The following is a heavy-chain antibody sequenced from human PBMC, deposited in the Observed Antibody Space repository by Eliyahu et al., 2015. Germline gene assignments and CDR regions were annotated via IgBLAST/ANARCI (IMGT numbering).Heavy chain of an antibody. V-gene: IGHV3-30*02. CDR2: IRYDGSNK. Sequence: QVQLVESGGGVVQPGGSLRLSCAASGFTFXSYGMHWVRQAPGKGLEWVAFIRYDGSNKYYADSVKGRFTISRDNSKNTLYLQMNSLRAEDTAVYYCAKQRGRYSSGWYFDYWGQGTLVTVSS. CDR1: GFTFXSYG. J-gene: IGHJ4*02. CDR3: AKQRGRYSSGWYFDY. D-gene: IGHD6-19*01.